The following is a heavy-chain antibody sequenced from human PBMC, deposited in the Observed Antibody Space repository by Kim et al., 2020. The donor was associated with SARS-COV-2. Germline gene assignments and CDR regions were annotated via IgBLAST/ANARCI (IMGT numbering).Heavy chain of an antibody. CDR2: IYYSGST. Sequence: SETLSLTCTVSGGSISSSSYYWGWIRQPPGKGLEWIGSIYYSGSTYYNPSLKSRVTISVDTSKNQFSLKLSSVTAADTAVYYCASTKETSYYYDSSDRRHDPFDIWGQGTMVTVSS. J-gene: IGHJ3*02. CDR3: ASTKETSYYYDSSDRRHDPFDI. V-gene: IGHV4-39*01. D-gene: IGHD3-22*01. CDR1: GGSISSSSYY.